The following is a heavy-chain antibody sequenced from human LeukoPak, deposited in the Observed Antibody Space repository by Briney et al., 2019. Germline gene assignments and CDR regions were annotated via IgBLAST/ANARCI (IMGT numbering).Heavy chain of an antibody. CDR2: INHSGTT. CDR3: ASHGGYSYAMGY. D-gene: IGHD5-18*01. Sequence: SETLSLTCAVYGGTFSGYSWTSIRQSPGQGLEWIGEINHSGTTNYNPSLKSRVTISVDTSKNQFSLKLSSVTAADTAVYYCASHGGYSYAMGYWGQGTLVTVSS. V-gene: IGHV4-34*01. CDR1: GGTFSGYS. J-gene: IGHJ4*02.